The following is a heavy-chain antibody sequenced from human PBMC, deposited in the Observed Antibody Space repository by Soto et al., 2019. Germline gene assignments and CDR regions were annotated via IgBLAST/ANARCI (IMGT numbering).Heavy chain of an antibody. Sequence: SETLSLTCAVSGGSISSSNWWSWVCQPPGKGLEWIGEIFQSGTTNFNPSLKSRVTISVDKSKNQFSLNLSSVTAADTAMYYCACRIGAAGHNWFDPWGQGTLVTVSS. J-gene: IGHJ5*02. V-gene: IGHV4-4*02. CDR1: GGSISSSNW. D-gene: IGHD6-13*01. CDR2: IFQSGTT. CDR3: ACRIGAAGHNWFDP.